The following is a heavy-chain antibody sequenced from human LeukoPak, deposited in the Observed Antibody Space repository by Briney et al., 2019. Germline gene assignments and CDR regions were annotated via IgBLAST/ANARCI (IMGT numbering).Heavy chain of an antibody. V-gene: IGHV5-51*01. CDR1: GYSLTSYW. J-gene: IGHJ4*02. Sequence: GESLKISCKGSGYSLTSYWIGWVRQMPGKGMEWMGIIYPGDSDTRYSPSFQGQVTISADKSISTAYLQWSSLKASDTAMYYCARSRLFYDILTGYYFDYWGQGTLVTVSS. CDR2: IYPGDSDT. CDR3: ARSRLFYDILTGYYFDY. D-gene: IGHD3-9*01.